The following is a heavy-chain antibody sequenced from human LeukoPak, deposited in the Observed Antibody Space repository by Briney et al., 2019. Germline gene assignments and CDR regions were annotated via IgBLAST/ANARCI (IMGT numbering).Heavy chain of an antibody. J-gene: IGHJ1*01. CDR1: GFTFSDYT. D-gene: IGHD2-21*02. V-gene: IGHV3-21*01. CDR2: ISGSSRHR. Sequence: PGGSLRLSCAASGFTFSDYTMNWVRQAPGKGLEYVSSISGSSRHRYYADSVKGRFTISRDNTKSSLYLQMNSLRVEDMAVYYCARGYCGGDCYGDWGQGTLVTVSS. CDR3: ARGYCGGDCYGD.